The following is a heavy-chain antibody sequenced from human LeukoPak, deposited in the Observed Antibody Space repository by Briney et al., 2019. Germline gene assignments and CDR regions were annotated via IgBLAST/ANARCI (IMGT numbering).Heavy chain of an antibody. Sequence: GGSLRLSCAASGFTFSSCALSWVRQAPGKGLEWVSAISGSSGGTYYADSVKSRFTISRDSSKNTLYLQMNSLRAEDTAVYYCAKYSGSGYFYYYMDVWGRGTTVTVSS. CDR2: ISGSSGGT. V-gene: IGHV3-23*01. J-gene: IGHJ6*03. D-gene: IGHD1-26*01. CDR3: AKYSGSGYFYYYMDV. CDR1: GFTFSSCA.